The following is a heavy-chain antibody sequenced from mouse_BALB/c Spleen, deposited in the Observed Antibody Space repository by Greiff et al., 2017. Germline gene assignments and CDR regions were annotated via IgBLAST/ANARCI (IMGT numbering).Heavy chain of an antibody. Sequence: QVRLKQSGPGLVAPSQSLFITCTVSGFSLSSYGVHWVRQPPGKGLEWLGVIWAGGSTIYNSALMSRLSISKDNSKSQVFLKMNSLQTDDTARYYCARDDDYWFAYWGQGTLVTVSA. D-gene: IGHD2-4*01. CDR3: ARDDDYWFAY. CDR1: GFSLSSYG. V-gene: IGHV2-9*02. CDR2: IWAGGST. J-gene: IGHJ3*01.